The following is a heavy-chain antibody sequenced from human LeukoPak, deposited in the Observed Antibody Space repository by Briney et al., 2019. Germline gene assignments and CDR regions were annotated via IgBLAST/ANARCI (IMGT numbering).Heavy chain of an antibody. CDR1: GGSISSSSYY. Sequence: PSETLSLTCTVSGGSISSSSYYWGWIRQPPGKGLEWIGSIYYSGSTYYNPSLKSRVTISVDTSKNQFSLKLNSVTAADTAVYYCAYSSSRYDRFDYWGQGTLVTVSS. J-gene: IGHJ4*02. D-gene: IGHD6-13*01. CDR3: AYSSSRYDRFDY. V-gene: IGHV4-39*07. CDR2: IYYSGST.